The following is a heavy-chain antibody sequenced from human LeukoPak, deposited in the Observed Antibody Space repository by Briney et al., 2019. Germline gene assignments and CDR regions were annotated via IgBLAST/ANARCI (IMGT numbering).Heavy chain of an antibody. CDR3: AKDGRYCSGGSCYWGAFDI. Sequence: GGSLRLSCAASGFTFNSYAMSWVRQAPGKGLEWVSAISGSGGSTYYADSVKGRFTISRDNSKNTLYLQMNSPRAEDTAVYYCAKDGRYCSGGSCYWGAFDIWGQGTMVTVSS. CDR1: GFTFNSYA. CDR2: ISGSGGST. J-gene: IGHJ3*02. V-gene: IGHV3-23*01. D-gene: IGHD2-15*01.